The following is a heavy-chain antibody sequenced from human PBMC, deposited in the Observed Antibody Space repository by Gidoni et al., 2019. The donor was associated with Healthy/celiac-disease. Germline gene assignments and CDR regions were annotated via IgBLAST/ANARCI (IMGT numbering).Heavy chain of an antibody. CDR2: SISKTYGGTT. CDR3: TRGGYYYDSSGYPFDY. J-gene: IGHJ4*02. Sequence: EVQLVESGGCLVQPGRSLRPACTASGFTFGDFSMSWFRQDPGKELEWVGVSISKTYGGTTEYAASVKGRFTISRDESKSIAYLQMNSLKTEDTAVYYCTRGGYYYDSSGYPFDYWGQGTLVTVSS. CDR1: GFTFGDFS. D-gene: IGHD3-22*01. V-gene: IGHV3-49*03.